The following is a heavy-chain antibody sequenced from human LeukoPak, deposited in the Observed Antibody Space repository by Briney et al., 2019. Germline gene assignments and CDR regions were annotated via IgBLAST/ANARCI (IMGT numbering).Heavy chain of an antibody. CDR1: GGSISSYY. J-gene: IGHJ4*02. CDR3: ARLYDSSGYGLN. V-gene: IGHV4-59*12. D-gene: IGHD3-22*01. CDR2: IYYSGST. Sequence: SETLSLTCTVSGGSISSYYWSWIRQPPGKGLEWIGYIYYSGSTNYNPSLKSRVTISVDTSKNQFSLKLSSVTAADTAVYYCARLYDSSGYGLNWGQGTLVTVSS.